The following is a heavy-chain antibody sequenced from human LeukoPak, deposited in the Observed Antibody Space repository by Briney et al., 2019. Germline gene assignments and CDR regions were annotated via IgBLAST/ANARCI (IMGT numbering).Heavy chain of an antibody. D-gene: IGHD2-15*01. CDR2: MKLDGSEE. Sequence: PGGSLRLSCAASGFTFRSYWMSWVRQAPGKGLEWVANMKLDGSEEYYVDSVKGRFTISRDNAKNSLYLQMNSLRVDDTAVYYCARWARYCSSGSCYSWFDPWGQGTLVTVSS. J-gene: IGHJ5*02. CDR3: ARWARYCSSGSCYSWFDP. CDR1: GFTFRSYW. V-gene: IGHV3-7*01.